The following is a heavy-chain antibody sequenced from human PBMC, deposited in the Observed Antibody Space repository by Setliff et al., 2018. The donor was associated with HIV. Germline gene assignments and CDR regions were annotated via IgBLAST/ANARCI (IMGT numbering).Heavy chain of an antibody. CDR3: TRELNGHTSSHYYFGLDV. V-gene: IGHV3-21*01. D-gene: IGHD6-6*01. J-gene: IGHJ6*02. Sequence: GGSLRLSCAASGFTFSSYTMNWVRQAPGKGLEWVSSISSSSYYIYYADSVKGRFTISRDNAKNSLFLQMNNVRAGDTAVYYCTRELNGHTSSHYYFGLDVWGQGTTVTVSS. CDR1: GFTFSSYT. CDR2: ISSSSYYI.